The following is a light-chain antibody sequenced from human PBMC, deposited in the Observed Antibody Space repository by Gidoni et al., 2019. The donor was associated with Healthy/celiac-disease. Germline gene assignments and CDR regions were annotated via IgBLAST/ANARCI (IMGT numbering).Light chain of an antibody. V-gene: IGKV3-20*01. J-gene: IGKJ1*01. CDR2: GSS. CDR3: QQYGSSPRT. CDR1: QSVSSSY. Sequence: EIVLTQSPGTLSLSPGERATLSCRASQSVSSSYLAWYQQKPGQAHRLLIYGSSSRATGIPDRFSGSGSATDFTLTISRLDPEDFAVYYCQQYGSSPRTFGQGTKVEIK.